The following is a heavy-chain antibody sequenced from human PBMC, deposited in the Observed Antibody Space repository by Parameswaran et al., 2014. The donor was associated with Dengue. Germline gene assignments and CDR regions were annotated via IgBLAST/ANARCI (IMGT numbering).Heavy chain of an antibody. Sequence: RWIRQPPGKGLEWIGYIYYSGSTNYNPSLKSRVTISVDTSKNQFSLKLSSVTAADTAVYYCFFYTNCSSTSCYTADYWGQGTLVTVSS. CDR3: FFYTNCSSTSCYTADY. J-gene: IGHJ4*02. V-gene: IGHV4-59*01. D-gene: IGHD2-2*02. CDR2: IYYSGST.